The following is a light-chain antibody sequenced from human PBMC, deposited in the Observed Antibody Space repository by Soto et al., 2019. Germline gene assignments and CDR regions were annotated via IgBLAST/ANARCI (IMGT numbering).Light chain of an antibody. CDR2: DAS. J-gene: IGKJ4*01. V-gene: IGKV3-11*01. Sequence: EIVLTQSPATLSVSLGERATISCRASQSVSSYLAWYQQKTGQAPRLLIYDASSWATGIPARFSGSAAGTDFPLTISSLQPEDFAVYCCQQRYTALTFGGGTKVEIK. CDR1: QSVSSY. CDR3: QQRYTALT.